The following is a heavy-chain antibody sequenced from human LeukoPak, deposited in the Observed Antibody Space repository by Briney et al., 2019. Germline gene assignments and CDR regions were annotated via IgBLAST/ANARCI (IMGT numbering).Heavy chain of an antibody. CDR3: ARASKDIVVVVAAYIDY. CDR2: INPNSGGT. J-gene: IGHJ4*02. D-gene: IGHD2-15*01. CDR1: GYTFTGYY. V-gene: IGHV1-2*02. Sequence: GASVKVSCKASGYTFTGYYMHWVRQAPGQGLEWMGWINPNSGGTNYAQKFQGRVTMTRDTYISTAYMELSRLRSDDTAVYYCARASKDIVVVVAAYIDYWGQGTLVTVSS.